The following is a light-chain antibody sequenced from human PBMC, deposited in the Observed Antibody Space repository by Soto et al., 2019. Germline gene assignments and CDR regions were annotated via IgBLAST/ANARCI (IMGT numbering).Light chain of an antibody. V-gene: IGLV2-14*01. J-gene: IGLJ1*01. Sequence: QSVLTQPASVSGSPGQSITISCTGTGSDVGGYDYVSWYQQHPGKAPKLMISEVTNRPSGVSNRFSGSKSGNTASLTISGLRAEDEADYYCSSFRSTSSLPYVFGTGTKVTVL. CDR2: EVT. CDR1: GSDVGGYDY. CDR3: SSFRSTSSLPYV.